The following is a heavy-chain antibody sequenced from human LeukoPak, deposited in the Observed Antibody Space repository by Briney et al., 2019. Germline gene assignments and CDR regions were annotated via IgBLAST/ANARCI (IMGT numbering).Heavy chain of an antibody. Sequence: ASVKVSCKASGGTFSSYAISWVRQAPGQGLEWMGGIIPIFGTANYAQKFQGRVTITADESTSTAYMELSSQRSEDTAVYYCARAEYYYDSSGYYPDYWGQGTLVTVSS. V-gene: IGHV1-69*13. CDR1: GGTFSSYA. D-gene: IGHD3-22*01. CDR2: IIPIFGTA. J-gene: IGHJ4*02. CDR3: ARAEYYYDSSGYYPDY.